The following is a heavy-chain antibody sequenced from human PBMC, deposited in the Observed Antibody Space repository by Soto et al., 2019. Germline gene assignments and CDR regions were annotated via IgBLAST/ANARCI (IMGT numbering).Heavy chain of an antibody. Sequence: SETLSLTCTVSGGSISSGGYYWSWIRQHPGKGLEWIGYIYYSGSTYYNPSLKSRVTMSVDTSKNQFSLKLSSVTAADTAVYYCARLGSSGYYYGYYFDYWGQGTLVTVSS. CDR2: IYYSGST. CDR1: GGSISSGGYY. CDR3: ARLGSSGYYYGYYFDY. V-gene: IGHV4-31*03. J-gene: IGHJ4*02. D-gene: IGHD3-22*01.